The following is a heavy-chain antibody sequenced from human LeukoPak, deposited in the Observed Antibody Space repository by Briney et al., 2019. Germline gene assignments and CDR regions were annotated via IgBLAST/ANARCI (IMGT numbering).Heavy chain of an antibody. J-gene: IGHJ4*02. CDR1: GGSISSYY. V-gene: IGHV4-59*01. Sequence: SETLSLTCTVSGGSISSYYWSWIRQPPGKGLEWIGYIYYSGSTNYNPSLKSRVTISVDTSKNQFSLKLSSVTAADTAVYYCAREDYGDFHFDYWSQGTLVTVSS. CDR3: AREDYGDFHFDY. CDR2: IYYSGST. D-gene: IGHD4-17*01.